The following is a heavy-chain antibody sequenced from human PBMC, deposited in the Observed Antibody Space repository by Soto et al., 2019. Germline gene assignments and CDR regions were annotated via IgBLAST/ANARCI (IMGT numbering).Heavy chain of an antibody. CDR3: AKMTPYGGNYRDAFDV. J-gene: IGHJ3*01. CDR2: VTGRSRNT. D-gene: IGHD1-26*01. V-gene: IGHV3-23*01. Sequence: EMQLLESGGGLQQPGGSLRLSCAASGFTINNFAMGWVRQAPGKGLAWISAVTGRSRNTYYADSVKGRFTISRNNFENTVYLQMDGLRVEDTAVYYCAKMTPYGGNYRDAFDVWGRGTMVTVAS. CDR1: GFTINNFA.